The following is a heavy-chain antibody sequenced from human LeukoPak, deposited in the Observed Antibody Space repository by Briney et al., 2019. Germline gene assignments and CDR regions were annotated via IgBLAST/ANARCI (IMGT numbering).Heavy chain of an antibody. CDR2: ISGSGGST. CDR3: AKGIAAADRAFDY. D-gene: IGHD6-13*01. CDR1: GFTFSSYA. J-gene: IGHJ4*02. V-gene: IGHV3-23*01. Sequence: GGSLRLSCAASGFTFSSYAMSWVRQAPGKGLEWVSTISGSGGSTYYADSVKGRFTISRDNSKNTLYLQMNSLRAEDTAVYYCAKGIAAADRAFDYWGQGTLVTVSS.